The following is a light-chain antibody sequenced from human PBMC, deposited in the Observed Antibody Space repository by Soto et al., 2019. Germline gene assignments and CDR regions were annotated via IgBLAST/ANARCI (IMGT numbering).Light chain of an antibody. J-gene: IGKJ2*01. V-gene: IGKV3-20*01. CDR3: LQYGSSPYT. Sequence: EIVMTQSPGILSLSPGERATLSCRASQSVSRYLNWFQHKPGQAPRLLIYGASSRAADIPDRFSGSGSGTDFTLTISRLEPEDFAVFYCLQYGSSPYTFGQGTKLEIK. CDR1: QSVSRY. CDR2: GAS.